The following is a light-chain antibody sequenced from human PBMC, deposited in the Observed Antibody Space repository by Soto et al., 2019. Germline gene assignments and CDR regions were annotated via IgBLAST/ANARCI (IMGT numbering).Light chain of an antibody. CDR1: QSVLYTSNNRNH. Sequence: DIVMTQSPDSLAVSVGERATINCKSSQSVLYTSNNRNHLAWYQQKPGQPPKLLIYWASTRESGVPDRFSGSWSGTDFTLAISSLQAEDVAVYFCQQYYGMQYTFGQGTNLEI. CDR2: WAS. J-gene: IGKJ2*01. CDR3: QQYYGMQYT. V-gene: IGKV4-1*01.